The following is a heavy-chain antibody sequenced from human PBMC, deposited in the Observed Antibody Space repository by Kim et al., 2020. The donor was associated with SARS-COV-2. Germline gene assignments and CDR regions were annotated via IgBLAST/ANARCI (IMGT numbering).Heavy chain of an antibody. D-gene: IGHD3-9*01. CDR2: IRSQTYRGTT. CDR1: GFTFGDYS. J-gene: IGHJ6*02. CDR3: TRRGPANDLLTGYAEYFYGMDV. Sequence: GGSLRLSCTASGFTFGDYSMAWVRQAPGKGLQWVAFIRSQTYRGTTEYAASVRGRFTISRDDSSSVAYLQMNSLKTEDTGVYFCTRRGPANDLLTGYAEYFYGMDVWGQGTTVTVSS. V-gene: IGHV3-49*04.